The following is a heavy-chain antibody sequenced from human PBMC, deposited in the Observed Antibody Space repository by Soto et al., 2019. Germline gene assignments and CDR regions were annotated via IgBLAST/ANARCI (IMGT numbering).Heavy chain of an antibody. CDR1: GYTFSSYP. CDR2: INAGNGNT. D-gene: IGHD2-15*01. J-gene: IGHJ6*02. Sequence: ASVNGSCKSAGYTFSSYPIHWVRQAPGQRLEWMGWINAGNGNTKYSQKFQGRVTITRDTSASTAYMELSSLRSEDTAVYYCASGVVVVAATQFRYYGMDVWGQGTTVTVSS. CDR3: ASGVVVVAATQFRYYGMDV. V-gene: IGHV1-3*01.